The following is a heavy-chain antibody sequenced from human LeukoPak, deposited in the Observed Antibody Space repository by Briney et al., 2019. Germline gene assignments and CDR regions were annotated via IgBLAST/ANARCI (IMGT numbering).Heavy chain of an antibody. J-gene: IGHJ4*02. V-gene: IGHV4-30-2*01. CDR2: IYHSGST. CDR3: ARAGLWFGELEDYYFDY. Sequence: PSQTLSLTCAVSGGSISSGGYSWSWIRQPPGKGLEWIGYIYHSGSTYYNPSLKSRVTISVDRSKNQFSLKLSSVTAADTAVYYCARAGLWFGELEDYYFDYWGQGTLATVSS. CDR1: GGSISSGGYS. D-gene: IGHD3-10*01.